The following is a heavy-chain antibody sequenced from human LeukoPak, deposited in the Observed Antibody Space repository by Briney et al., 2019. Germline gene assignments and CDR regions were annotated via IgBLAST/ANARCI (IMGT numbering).Heavy chain of an antibody. CDR3: ASVRRGFGEFSKYYSYYYMDV. CDR2: IDHSGSI. J-gene: IGHJ6*03. CDR1: GGSISSSSYY. V-gene: IGHV4-39*07. D-gene: IGHD3-10*01. Sequence: PSETLSLTCTVSGGSISSSSYYWGWIRQPPGKGLEWMGSIDHSGSIYYNPSLKSRVTISVDTSKNQFSLKVSSVTAADTAVYYCASVRRGFGEFSKYYSYYYMDVWGKGTTVTISS.